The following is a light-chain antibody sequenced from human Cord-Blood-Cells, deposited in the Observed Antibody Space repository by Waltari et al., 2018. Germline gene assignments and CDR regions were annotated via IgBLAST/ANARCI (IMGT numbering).Light chain of an antibody. CDR3: CSYAGSYRYV. V-gene: IGLV2-11*01. J-gene: IGLJ1*01. CDR2: DVS. CDR1: SSDVGGYNY. Sequence: QSALTQPRSVSGSPGQSVTIPCPGTSSDVGGYNYVSWYQQHPGKAPKLMIYDVSKRPSGVPDRFSGSKSGNTASLTISGLQAEDEADYYCCSYAGSYRYVFGTGTKVTVL.